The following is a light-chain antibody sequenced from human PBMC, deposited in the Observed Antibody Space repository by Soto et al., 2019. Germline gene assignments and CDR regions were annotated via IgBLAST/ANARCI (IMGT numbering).Light chain of an antibody. Sequence: AIQLTQSPSSLSASVGDRVTITCRASQGVSSSLAWYQQKPGTAPKLLIYDASDLETGVPSRFSGSGSGADFTITISSLQPEDFATYYCQQFNNYSLAFGQGTRLEIK. V-gene: IGKV1D-13*01. J-gene: IGKJ5*01. CDR3: QQFNNYSLA. CDR1: QGVSSS. CDR2: DAS.